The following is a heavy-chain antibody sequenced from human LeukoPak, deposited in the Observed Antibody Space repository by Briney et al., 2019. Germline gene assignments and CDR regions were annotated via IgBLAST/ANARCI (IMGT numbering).Heavy chain of an antibody. Sequence: SEALSLTCTVSGASFSSSTYYWGWIRQPPGKGLEWIGSIYYSGSTYYNPSLKSRVTMSVDTSKNQFSLKLSSVTAADTAVYYCARHAGGIAAAGTRPFDYWGQGTLVTVSS. CDR3: ARHAGGIAAAGTRPFDY. V-gene: IGHV4-39*01. CDR1: GASFSSSTYY. CDR2: IYYSGST. D-gene: IGHD6-13*01. J-gene: IGHJ4*02.